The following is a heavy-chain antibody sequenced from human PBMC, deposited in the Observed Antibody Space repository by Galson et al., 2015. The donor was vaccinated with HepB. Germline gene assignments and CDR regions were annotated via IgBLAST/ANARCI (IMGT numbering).Heavy chain of an antibody. CDR1: GDSVSSNSAA. CDR3: ARGVSSGWYIPYYYYGMDV. V-gene: IGHV6-1*01. Sequence: CAISGDSVSSNSAAWNWIRQSPSRGLEWLGRTYYRSKWYNDYAVSVKSRITINPDTSKNQFSLQLNSVTPEDTAVYYCARGVSSGWYIPYYYYGMDVWGQGTTVTVSS. D-gene: IGHD6-19*01. CDR2: TYYRSKWYN. J-gene: IGHJ6*02.